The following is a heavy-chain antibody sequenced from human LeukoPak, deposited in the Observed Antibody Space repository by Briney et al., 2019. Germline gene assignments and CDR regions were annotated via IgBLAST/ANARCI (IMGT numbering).Heavy chain of an antibody. Sequence: GGSLRLSCAASGFTFSSCAMHWVRQAPGKGLEWVAVISYDGSNKYYADSVKGRFTISRDNSKNTLYLQMNSLRAEDTAVYYCAIRRESHGYCSGGSCHTLDYWGQGTLVTVSS. CDR2: ISYDGSNK. CDR3: AIRRESHGYCSGGSCHTLDY. J-gene: IGHJ4*02. CDR1: GFTFSSCA. V-gene: IGHV3-30*04. D-gene: IGHD2-15*01.